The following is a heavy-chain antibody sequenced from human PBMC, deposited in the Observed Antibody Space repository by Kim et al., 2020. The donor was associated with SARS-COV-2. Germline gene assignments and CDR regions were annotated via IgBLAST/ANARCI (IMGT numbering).Heavy chain of an antibody. J-gene: IGHJ5*02. Sequence: YGDALKGRFIISRDNAQNSVHLQMNSLRGDDTAIYYCVKSGGSMTNNWLDPWGQGTLVTVSS. CDR3: VKSGGSMTNNWLDP. V-gene: IGHV3-48*03.